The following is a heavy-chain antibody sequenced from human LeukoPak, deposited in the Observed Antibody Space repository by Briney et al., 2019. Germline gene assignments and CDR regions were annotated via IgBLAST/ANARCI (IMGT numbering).Heavy chain of an antibody. D-gene: IGHD6-19*01. J-gene: IGHJ4*02. V-gene: IGHV4-59*01. CDR2: IYYSGST. CDR3: ARGYSSGWYYFDY. CDR1: GGSISSYY. Sequence: PSETLSLTCTVSGGSISSYYWSWIRQPPGKGLEWIGYIYYSGSTNYNPSLKSRVTMSVDTSKNQFSLKLSSVTAADTAVYYCARGYSSGWYYFDYWGQGTLVTVSS.